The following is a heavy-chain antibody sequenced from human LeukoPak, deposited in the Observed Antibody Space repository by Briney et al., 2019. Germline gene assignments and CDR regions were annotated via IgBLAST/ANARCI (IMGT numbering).Heavy chain of an antibody. V-gene: IGHV3-48*03. J-gene: IGHJ4*02. CDR2: ISSSGNSI. Sequence: HAGGSLRLSCAASGFTVISYEVNWVRHAPGKGLEGVSYISSSGNSIFYADSVKGRFTISRDNAKNSLYLQMNSLRAEDTAVYYCARALPSSYYYFDYWGQGTLVTVSS. D-gene: IGHD6-13*01. CDR1: GFTVISYE. CDR3: ARALPSSYYYFDY.